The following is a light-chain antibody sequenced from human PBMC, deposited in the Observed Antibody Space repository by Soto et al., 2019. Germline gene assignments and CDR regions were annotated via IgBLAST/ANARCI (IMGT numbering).Light chain of an antibody. CDR1: QSVLYSSNNKNY. Sequence: DIVMTQSPDSLAVSLGERATINCKSSQSVLYSSNNKNYLAWYQQKPGQPPKLLIYCASTRESGVPDRFSGSGSGTDFTLTISSLQAEDVAVYYCQQDYRPWTFGQGTKVEIK. J-gene: IGKJ1*01. V-gene: IGKV4-1*01. CDR3: QQDYRPWT. CDR2: CAS.